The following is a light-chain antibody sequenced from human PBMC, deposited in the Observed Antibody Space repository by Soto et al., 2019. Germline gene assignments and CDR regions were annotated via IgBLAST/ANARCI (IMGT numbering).Light chain of an antibody. CDR2: AAT. Sequence: DIQMTQSPSSVSASVGDRVTITCRASQGITNRLAWYQHKPGRVPKLLIYAATALQSGAPYRFAATASGTDFTLTIMSLQPEDSGTYYCQQSYTSVQTFGQGTKVDIK. J-gene: IGKJ2*01. CDR3: QQSYTSVQT. CDR1: QGITNR. V-gene: IGKV1-12*01.